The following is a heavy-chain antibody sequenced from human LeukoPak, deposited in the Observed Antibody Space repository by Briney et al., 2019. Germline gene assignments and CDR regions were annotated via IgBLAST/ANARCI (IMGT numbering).Heavy chain of an antibody. J-gene: IGHJ5*02. CDR3: ARDKVWFDP. V-gene: IGHV4-34*01. CDR1: GGSFSGYY. CDR2: INHSGST. Sequence: SETLSLTCAVYGGSFSGYYWSWIRQPPGKGLEWIGEINHSGSTNYNPSLKSRVTISVDTSKNQFSLKLSSVSAADTAVYYCARDKVWFDPWGQGTLVTVSS.